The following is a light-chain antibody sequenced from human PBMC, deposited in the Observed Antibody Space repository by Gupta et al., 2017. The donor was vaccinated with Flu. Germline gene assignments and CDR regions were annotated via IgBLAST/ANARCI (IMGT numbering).Light chain of an antibody. Sequence: EIVMTQSPATLSLSPGDRATLSCRASQSVSNKVAWYQQKPGQAPRLLISGASSGATGVPTRFSGSGSGTEFTLTISRLRSEDFAIYYCQQENNCPWTFGQGTTVEIK. V-gene: IGKV3-15*01. J-gene: IGKJ1*01. CDR2: GAS. CDR3: QQENNCPWT. CDR1: QSVSNK.